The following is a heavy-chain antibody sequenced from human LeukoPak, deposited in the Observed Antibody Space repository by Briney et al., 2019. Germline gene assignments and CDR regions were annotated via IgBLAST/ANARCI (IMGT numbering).Heavy chain of an antibody. CDR2: IYPGDSDT. CDR1: GYSFTNYW. CDR3: AVAYCGGDCYQTFDY. J-gene: IGHJ4*02. V-gene: IGHV5-51*01. D-gene: IGHD2-21*02. Sequence: GESLKISCKGSGYSFTNYWIGWVRQMPGKGLEWMGIIYPGDSDTRYSPSFQGQVTISADKSISTAYLQWSSLKASDTAMYYCAVAYCGGDCYQTFDYWGQGTLVTVSS.